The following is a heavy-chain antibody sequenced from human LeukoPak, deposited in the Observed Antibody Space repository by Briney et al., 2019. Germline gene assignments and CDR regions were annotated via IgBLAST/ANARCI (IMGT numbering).Heavy chain of an antibody. CDR2: INHSGST. D-gene: IGHD3-10*01. CDR1: GVSFSGYY. CDR3: ARKIRVERYYGSGSYYNPPRWFDP. J-gene: IGHJ5*02. Sequence: SETLSLTCAVYGVSFSGYYWSWIRQPPGKGLEWIGEINHSGSTNYNPSLKSRVTISVDTSKNQFSLKLSSVTAADTAVYYCARKIRVERYYGSGSYYNPPRWFDPWGQGTLVTVSS. V-gene: IGHV4-34*01.